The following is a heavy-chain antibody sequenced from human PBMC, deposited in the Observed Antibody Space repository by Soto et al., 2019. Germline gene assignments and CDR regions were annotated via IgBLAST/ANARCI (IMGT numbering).Heavy chain of an antibody. CDR3: ARLDYGDYGSEAFGY. V-gene: IGHV3-21*01. J-gene: IGHJ4*02. CDR1: GFTFSSYS. D-gene: IGHD4-17*01. Sequence: GGSLRLSCAGSGFTFSSYSMNWVRQAPGKGLEWVSSISSSSSYIYYADSVKGRFTISRDNAKNSLYLQMNSLRAEDTAVYYCARLDYGDYGSEAFGYWGQGTLVTGSS. CDR2: ISSSSSYI.